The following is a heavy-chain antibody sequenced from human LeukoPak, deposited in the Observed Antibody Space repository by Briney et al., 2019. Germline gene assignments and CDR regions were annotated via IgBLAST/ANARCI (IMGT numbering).Heavy chain of an antibody. J-gene: IGHJ5*02. CDR1: GFTFSNYG. Sequence: GGSLRLSCAASGFTFSNYGMTWGRQAPGKGLGWVANIKQDGSEKYYVDSVKGRVTISRDHAKNSLYLQMNSLRAEDMAVYYCARGRVWFDPWGQGTLVTVSS. V-gene: IGHV3-7*05. CDR3: ARGRVWFDP. CDR2: IKQDGSEK.